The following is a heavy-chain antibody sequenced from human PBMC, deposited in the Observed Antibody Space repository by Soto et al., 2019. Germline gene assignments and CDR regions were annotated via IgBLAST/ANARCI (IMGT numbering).Heavy chain of an antibody. V-gene: IGHV3-72*01. Sequence: EVQLVASGGGLVQPGGSLRLSCAASGFRLSDHYMDWVRQAPGKGLDWIGRITNEAYGFTTDYAASVKGRFTISRDDSQNSLHLQINSPKTEDTAVYYWANLTWGDSYLPWSPGTLITVSS. J-gene: IGHJ4*02. CDR1: GFRLSDHY. D-gene: IGHD2-21*01. CDR2: ITNEAYGFTT. CDR3: ANLTWGDSYLP.